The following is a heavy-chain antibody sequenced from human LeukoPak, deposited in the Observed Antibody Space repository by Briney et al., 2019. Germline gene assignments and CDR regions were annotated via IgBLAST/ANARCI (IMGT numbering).Heavy chain of an antibody. CDR1: GYTFTSYY. CDR3: ARDEIGAGGYSYGPESEKNYGMDV. Sequence: ASVKVSCKASGYTFTSYYMHWVRQAPGQGLEWMGIINPSGGSTSYAQKFQGRVTMTRDTSTSTVYMELSGLRSEDTAVYYCARDEIGAGGYSYGPESEKNYGMDVWGQGTTVTVSS. CDR2: INPSGGST. V-gene: IGHV1-46*01. D-gene: IGHD5-18*01. J-gene: IGHJ6*02.